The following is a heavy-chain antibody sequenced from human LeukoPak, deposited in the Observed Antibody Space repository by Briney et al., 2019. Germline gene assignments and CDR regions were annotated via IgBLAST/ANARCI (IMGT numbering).Heavy chain of an antibody. J-gene: IGHJ4*02. V-gene: IGHV1-18*01. CDR1: GYTFNNYG. D-gene: IGHD1-1*01. Sequence: ASVTVSCKASGYTFNNYGITWVRQAPGQGLEWMGWTSAYNGNTNYAKNLQGRVTMTTDTSTSTGYMELRSLRSGDTAVYYCARGPGTNFGYAEYWGQGTLVTVSS. CDR3: ARGPGTNFGYAEY. CDR2: TSAYNGNT.